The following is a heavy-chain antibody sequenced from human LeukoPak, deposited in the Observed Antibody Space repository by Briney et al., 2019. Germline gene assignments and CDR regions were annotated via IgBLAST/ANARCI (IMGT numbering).Heavy chain of an antibody. CDR2: IYTSGST. CDR1: GGSISSYY. D-gene: IGHD3-3*01. Sequence: SETLSLTCTVSGGSISSYYWSWFRQPAGKGLEWIGRIYTSGSTNYNPSLKSRVTMSVDTSKNQFSLKLSSVTAADTAVYYCASSDFWSGYDAFDIWGQGTMVTVSS. V-gene: IGHV4-4*07. J-gene: IGHJ3*02. CDR3: ASSDFWSGYDAFDI.